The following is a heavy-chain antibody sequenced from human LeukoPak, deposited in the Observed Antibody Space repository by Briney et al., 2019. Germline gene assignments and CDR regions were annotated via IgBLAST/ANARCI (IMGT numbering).Heavy chain of an antibody. J-gene: IGHJ3*02. D-gene: IGHD6-13*01. CDR1: GFTFSSYG. CDR2: ISYDGSNK. CDR3: AAHTSAGTWAFDI. Sequence: GGSLRLSCAASGFTFSSYGMHWVRQAPGKGLDWVAVISYDGSNKYYADSVKGGFTISRDNSKNTLYLQMNSLRAEDTAVYYCAAHTSAGTWAFDIWGQGTMVTVSS. V-gene: IGHV3-30*03.